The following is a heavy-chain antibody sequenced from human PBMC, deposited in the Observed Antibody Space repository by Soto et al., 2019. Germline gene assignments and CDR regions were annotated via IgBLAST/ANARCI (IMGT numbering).Heavy chain of an antibody. CDR2: ISAYNGNT. V-gene: IGHV1-18*01. D-gene: IGHD1-26*01. CDR3: ARDPGEWELPPYFDY. Sequence: ASVKVSCKASGYTFTSYGISWVRQAPGQGLEWMGWISAYNGNTNYAQKLQGRGTMTTDTSTSTAYMELRSLRSDDTAVYYCARDPGEWELPPYFDYWGQGTLVTVSS. J-gene: IGHJ4*02. CDR1: GYTFTSYG.